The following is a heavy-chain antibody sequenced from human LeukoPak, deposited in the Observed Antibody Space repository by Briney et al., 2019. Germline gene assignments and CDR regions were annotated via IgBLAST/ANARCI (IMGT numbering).Heavy chain of an antibody. J-gene: IGHJ4*02. CDR1: GYTFTGYY. D-gene: IGHD5-18*01. CDR2: IHPNSGGT. V-gene: IGHV1-2*02. CDR3: ARLYSYGYD. Sequence: DSVEVSCRASGYTFTGYYMNWVRQAPGQGLKWMGWIHPNSGGTNSEQKFQGRVTVTRDTSISSAYMELRRLTSDATAVYYCARLYSYGYDWGQGTLVTVSS.